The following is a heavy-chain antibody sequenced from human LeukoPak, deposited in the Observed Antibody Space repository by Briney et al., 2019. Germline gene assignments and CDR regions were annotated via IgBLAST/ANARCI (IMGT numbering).Heavy chain of an antibody. V-gene: IGHV1-69*04. Sequence: SVKVSCKASGGTFSGYAISWVRQAPGQGLEWMGRIIPILGIANYAQKFQGRVTITADKSTSTAYMELSSLRSEDTAVYYCARSMVRGVIINDYWGQGTLVTVSS. CDR2: IIPILGIA. J-gene: IGHJ4*02. CDR1: GGTFSGYA. CDR3: ARSMVRGVIINDY. D-gene: IGHD3-10*01.